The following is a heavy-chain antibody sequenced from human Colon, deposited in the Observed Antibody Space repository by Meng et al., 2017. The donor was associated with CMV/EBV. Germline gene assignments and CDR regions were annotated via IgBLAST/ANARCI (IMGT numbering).Heavy chain of an antibody. J-gene: IGHJ4*02. D-gene: IGHD4-17*01. CDR3: AREGVTVTTPFEY. CDR1: GDSISNTDSY. CDR2: INHGGTA. V-gene: IGHV4-39*07. Sequence: SETLSLTCSVSGDSISNTDSYWGWIRQSPGKGLEWIGSINHGGTAFYNPSLKSPVTISVDTSKNQFSLKVMSVTAADTAVYYCAREGVTVTTPFEYWGQGTLVTVSS.